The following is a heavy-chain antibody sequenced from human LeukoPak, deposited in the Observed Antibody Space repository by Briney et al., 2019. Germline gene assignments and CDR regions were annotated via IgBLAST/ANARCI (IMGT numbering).Heavy chain of an antibody. CDR1: GGSFSGYY. CDR2: INHSGST. CDR3: AREDYGDTTSIADY. D-gene: IGHD4-17*01. J-gene: IGHJ4*02. V-gene: IGHV4-34*01. Sequence: SETLSLTCAVYGGSFSGYYWSWIRQPPGKGLEWIGEINHSGSTNYNPSLKSRVIISVDTSKNQFSLKLSSVTAADTAVYYCAREDYGDTTSIADYWGQGTLVTVSS.